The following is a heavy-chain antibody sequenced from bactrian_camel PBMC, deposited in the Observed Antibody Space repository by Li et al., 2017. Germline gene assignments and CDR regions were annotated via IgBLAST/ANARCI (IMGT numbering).Heavy chain of an antibody. J-gene: IGHJ4*01. CDR2: IDTDGTT. D-gene: IGHD2*01. CDR1: GDTYC. V-gene: IGHV3S53*01. Sequence: HVQLVESGGGSVQAGGSLRLSCTLSGDTYCMAWFRETPGNGREGVAGIDTDGTTSYADAVKGRFAISRDNAKNKLYLQMDSLKTDDTAVYYCTVPRNLYLHSSLPFPRATTSRRPGMSISVTVRGPRSPSP.